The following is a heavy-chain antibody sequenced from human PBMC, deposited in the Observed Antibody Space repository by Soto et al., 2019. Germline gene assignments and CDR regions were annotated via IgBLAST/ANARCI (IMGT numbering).Heavy chain of an antibody. V-gene: IGHV3-48*02. D-gene: IGHD1-26*01. CDR1: GFTFINFH. Sequence: EVQLVESGGGLVQPGGSLRLSCSASGFTFINFHMNWVRPAPGKGLEWVSYISNSGGTIYYADSVKGRFTISRDNAKKSLYLQMNSLSDEDTAAYYCARDSHHRLVTYYSGMDVWGLGTTVIVSS. CDR3: ARDSHHRLVTYYSGMDV. CDR2: ISNSGGTI. J-gene: IGHJ6*02.